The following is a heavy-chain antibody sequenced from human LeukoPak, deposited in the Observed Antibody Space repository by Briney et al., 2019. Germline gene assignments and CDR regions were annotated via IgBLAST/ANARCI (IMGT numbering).Heavy chain of an antibody. CDR1: GGSISNYY. Sequence: SETLSLTCTVSGGSISNYYWSWIRQPAGKGLEWIGYIYTSGSTNYNPSLKSRITMSVDTSKNQFSLKLSSVTAADTAVYYCAREDILGEIDYWGQGTLVTVSS. J-gene: IGHJ4*02. D-gene: IGHD5-12*01. CDR2: IYTSGST. CDR3: AREDILGEIDY. V-gene: IGHV4-4*07.